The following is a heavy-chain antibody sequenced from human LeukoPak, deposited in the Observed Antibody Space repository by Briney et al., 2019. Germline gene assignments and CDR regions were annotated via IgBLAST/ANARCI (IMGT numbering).Heavy chain of an antibody. CDR2: IYYSGST. CDR1: GGSISSGGYS. D-gene: IGHD3-10*01. CDR3: ARVSHYGSGSSPFDY. V-gene: IGHV4-30-4*07. J-gene: IGHJ4*02. Sequence: SETLSLTCAVSGGSISSGGYSWSWIRQPPGKGLEWIGYIYYSGSTYYNPSLKSRVTISVDTSKNQFSLKLSSVTAADTAVNYCARVSHYGSGSSPFDYWGQGTLVTVSS.